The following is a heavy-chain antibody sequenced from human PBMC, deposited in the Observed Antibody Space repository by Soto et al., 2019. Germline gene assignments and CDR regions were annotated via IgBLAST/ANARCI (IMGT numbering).Heavy chain of an antibody. D-gene: IGHD5-18*01. CDR2: ISSSSSYI. V-gene: IGHV3-21*01. CDR3: ARDIVYTAMATGIDY. J-gene: IGHJ4*02. CDR1: GFTFSSYS. Sequence: EVQLVESGGGLVKPGGSLRLSCAASGFTFSSYSMNWVRQAPGKGLEGVSSISSSSSYIYYPHSVKGRITISRDNAKNSRCLQVNGLRAEDTAVYYCARDIVYTAMATGIDYWGQGTLGTVSS.